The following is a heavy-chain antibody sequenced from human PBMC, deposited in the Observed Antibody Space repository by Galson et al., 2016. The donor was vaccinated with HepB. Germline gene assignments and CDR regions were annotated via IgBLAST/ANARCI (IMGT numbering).Heavy chain of an antibody. D-gene: IGHD1-1*01. CDR1: GFTFSXXX. CDR3: XRXTTXXXWXVXX. Sequence: SLRLSCAASGFTFSXXXMSXXXQAXXXGLXXVSXXXAGXXXTXXXDSXKGRFTISXXNSKSXVYLQXDSLRXEXTAAYYCXRXTTXXXWXVXXWGXXTT. CDR2: XXAGXXXT. J-gene: IGHJ6*02. V-gene: IGHV3-23*01.